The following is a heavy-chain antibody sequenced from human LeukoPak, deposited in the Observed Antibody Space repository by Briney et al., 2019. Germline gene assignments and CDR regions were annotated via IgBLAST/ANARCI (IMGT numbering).Heavy chain of an antibody. Sequence: GGSLRLSCAASGFTFSYYWMSWVRQAPGKGLEWVASIVPDGSAKYYVDSVKGRFTISRDTAKNSLYLQMNSLRAEDTAVYYCARGSIFGVVTVDWGQGTLVTVSS. D-gene: IGHD3-3*01. CDR3: ARGSIFGVVTVD. CDR2: IVPDGSAK. CDR1: GFTFSYYW. J-gene: IGHJ4*02. V-gene: IGHV3-7*02.